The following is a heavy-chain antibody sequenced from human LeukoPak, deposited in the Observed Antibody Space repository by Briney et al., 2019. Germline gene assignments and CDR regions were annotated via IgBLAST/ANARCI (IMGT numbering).Heavy chain of an antibody. Sequence: PSETLSLTCTVSGGSISSGGYYWSWIRQHPGKGLEWIGYIYYSGSTYYNPSLKSRVTISVDTSKNQFSLKLSSVTAADTAVYYCASLGYSYGYLYFDYWGQGTLVTVSS. V-gene: IGHV4-31*03. CDR1: GGSISSGGYY. J-gene: IGHJ4*02. CDR2: IYYSGST. D-gene: IGHD5-18*01. CDR3: ASLGYSYGYLYFDY.